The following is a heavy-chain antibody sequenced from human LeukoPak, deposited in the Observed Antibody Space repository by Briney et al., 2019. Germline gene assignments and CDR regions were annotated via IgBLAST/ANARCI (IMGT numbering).Heavy chain of an antibody. CDR2: IHYTGTT. Sequence: SETLSLTCTVSGGSVSSSPYYWSWIRQPPGKGLEWIGYIHYTGTTNYNPSLKSRVTISVDTSKNKFSLKVSSVTAADTAVYYCARSYLGAHWGPGTLVTVSS. CDR3: ARSYLGAH. V-gene: IGHV4-61*01. J-gene: IGHJ4*02. CDR1: GGSVSSSPYY.